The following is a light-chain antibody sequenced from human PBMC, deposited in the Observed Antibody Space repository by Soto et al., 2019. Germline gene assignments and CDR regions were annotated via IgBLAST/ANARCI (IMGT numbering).Light chain of an antibody. V-gene: IGKV1-9*01. J-gene: IGKJ3*01. Sequence: DIQLTQSPSFLSASVGDRVTITCRASQGISSSLAWYQQEPGKAPKLLIYVASTLQTGVPSRFSGSGFGTEFTLTINSLQPEDFATYYCQQYNSYPLTFGPGTKVDIK. CDR3: QQYNSYPLT. CDR1: QGISSS. CDR2: VAS.